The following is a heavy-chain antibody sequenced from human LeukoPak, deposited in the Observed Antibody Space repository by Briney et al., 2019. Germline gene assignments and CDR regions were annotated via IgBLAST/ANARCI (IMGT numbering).Heavy chain of an antibody. D-gene: IGHD3-16*02. V-gene: IGHV3-48*02. J-gene: IGHJ6*03. Sequence: GGSLRLSCAASGFTFSSYSMNWVRQAPGKGREGVSYFSSSSSTIYYADSVKGRFTISRDNAKNSLYLQMNSLRDEDTAVYYCARQGVISYYYYYYMDVWGKGTTVTVSS. CDR3: ARQGVISYYYYYYMDV. CDR2: FSSSSSTI. CDR1: GFTFSSYS.